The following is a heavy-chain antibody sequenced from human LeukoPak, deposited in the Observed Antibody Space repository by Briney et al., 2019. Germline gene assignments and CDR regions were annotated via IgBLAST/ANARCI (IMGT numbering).Heavy chain of an antibody. J-gene: IGHJ4*02. D-gene: IGHD6-13*01. Sequence: PGGSLRLSCAASGFTFSWYWMHCVRQAPGKGLAWVARINSDESSITYADSVKGRFTISRDNAKNTLFLQMNSLSAEDTAVYYCASEAGLAAALDNWGQGTLVTVSS. CDR2: INSDESSI. CDR1: GFTFSWYW. V-gene: IGHV3-74*01. CDR3: ASEAGLAAALDN.